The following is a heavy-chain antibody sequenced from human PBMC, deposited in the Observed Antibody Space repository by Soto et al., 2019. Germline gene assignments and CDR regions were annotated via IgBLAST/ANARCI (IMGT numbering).Heavy chain of an antibody. Sequence: SQTLSLTCAISGDSVSSNSAAWNWIRQSPSRGLEWLGRTYYRSKWYNDYAVSVKSRITINPDTSKNQFSLQLNSVTPEDTAVYYCASEHKYYDFWSASYRTNTDYWGDATLVTVSS. CDR3: ASEHKYYDFWSASYRTNTDY. CDR1: GDSVSSNSAA. V-gene: IGHV6-1*01. J-gene: IGHJ4*01. CDR2: TYYRSKWYN. D-gene: IGHD3-3*01.